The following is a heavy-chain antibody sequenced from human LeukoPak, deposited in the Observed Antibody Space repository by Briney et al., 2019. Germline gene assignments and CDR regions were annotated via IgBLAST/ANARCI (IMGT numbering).Heavy chain of an antibody. CDR1: GFTFDDYT. Sequence: GGSLRLSCAASGFTFDDYTMHWVRQPPGKGLEGVSLINWDGDITEYADSVKGGFTISRENRKNYLFRQMKSVRTEDTALYYCAKGNILTGPPDSWGQGTLVTVSS. D-gene: IGHD3-9*01. J-gene: IGHJ4*02. CDR3: AKGNILTGPPDS. V-gene: IGHV3-43*01. CDR2: INWDGDIT.